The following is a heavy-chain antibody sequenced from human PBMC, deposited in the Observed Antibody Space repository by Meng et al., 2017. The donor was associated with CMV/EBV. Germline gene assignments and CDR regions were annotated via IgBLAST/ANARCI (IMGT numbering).Heavy chain of an antibody. D-gene: IGHD2-2*01. CDR2: IIPIFGTS. Sequence: QVQVGVGWAGGKNAGSRVTVSRKCSGGTFSSYAIRWVRQAPGQGLEWRGGIIPIFGTSNYAQKFQGRVTITADESTSTAYMGLSSLRSEDTAVYYCAREGGIVVVPAAPGWFDPWGQGTLVTVSS. CDR3: AREGGIVVVPAAPGWFDP. J-gene: IGHJ5*02. V-gene: IGHV1-69*12. CDR1: GGTFSSYA.